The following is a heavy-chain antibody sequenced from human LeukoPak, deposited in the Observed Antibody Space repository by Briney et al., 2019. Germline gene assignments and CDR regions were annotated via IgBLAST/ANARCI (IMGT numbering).Heavy chain of an antibody. D-gene: IGHD5-18*01. J-gene: IGHJ4*02. CDR2: IPNDGSKT. V-gene: IGHV3-30-3*02. CDR1: GFSFSSYA. CDR3: ANERGYNYGYSFDY. Sequence: GGSLRLSCAASGFSFSSYAMHWVRQAPGKGLEWVAAIPNDGSKTYYADSVKGRFTISRDNSKNTLYLQMNNLRTEDTAVYYCANERGYNYGYSFDYWGQGTLVTVSS.